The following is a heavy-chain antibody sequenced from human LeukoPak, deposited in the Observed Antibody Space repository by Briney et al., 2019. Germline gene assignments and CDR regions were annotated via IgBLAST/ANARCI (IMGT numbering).Heavy chain of an antibody. Sequence: PSEALSLTCTVSGGSISSSSYYWGWIRQPPGKGLEWIGSIYYSGSTYYNPSHKSRVTISVDTSKNQFSLKLSSVTAADTAVYYCARHYIDRNGPAPRTYFDYWGQGTLVTVSS. D-gene: IGHD3-9*01. CDR1: GGSISSSSYY. CDR3: ARHYIDRNGPAPRTYFDY. CDR2: IYYSGST. V-gene: IGHV4-39*01. J-gene: IGHJ4*02.